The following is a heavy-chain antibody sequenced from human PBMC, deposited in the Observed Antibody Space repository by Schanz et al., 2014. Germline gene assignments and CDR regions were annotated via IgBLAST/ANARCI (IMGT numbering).Heavy chain of an antibody. CDR2: ISAYTNNT. J-gene: IGHJ4*02. V-gene: IGHV1-18*01. CDR3: AGAFDSSGYYFDY. D-gene: IGHD3-22*01. CDR1: RYTFNTYG. Sequence: QGQLVQSGPEVKEPGASVKVSCEASRYTFNTYGLNWVRQAPGQGLEWMGWISAYTNNTNYAQKVQGRVTVTSDTSTSAVYMELSGLRSEDTAVYYCAGAFDSSGYYFDYWGQGTLVTVSS.